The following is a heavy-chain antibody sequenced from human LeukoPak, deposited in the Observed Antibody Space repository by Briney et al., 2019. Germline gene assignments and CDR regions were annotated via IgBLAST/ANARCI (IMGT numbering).Heavy chain of an antibody. CDR2: IIPIFGTA. CDR1: GGTFSSYA. Sequence: ASVNVSYKASGGTFSSYAISWVRQAPGQGLEWMGGIIPIFGTANCAQKFQGRVTITADESTSTAYMELSSLRSEDTAVYYCARDATTANQDYYYGMDVWGQGTTVTVSS. D-gene: IGHD4-11*01. V-gene: IGHV1-69*01. J-gene: IGHJ6*02. CDR3: ARDATTANQDYYYGMDV.